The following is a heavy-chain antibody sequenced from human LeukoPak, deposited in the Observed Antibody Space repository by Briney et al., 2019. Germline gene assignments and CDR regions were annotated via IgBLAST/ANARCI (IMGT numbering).Heavy chain of an antibody. J-gene: IGHJ4*02. Sequence: GESLKISCKGSGYSFTSYWIGWVRQMPGKGLEWMGIIYPGDSDTRYSPSFQGQVTISADKSISTAYLQWSSLKASDTAKYYCARPVLDSSGYFDYWGQGTLVTVSS. CDR2: IYPGDSDT. CDR1: GYSFTSYW. V-gene: IGHV5-51*01. D-gene: IGHD3-22*01. CDR3: ARPVLDSSGYFDY.